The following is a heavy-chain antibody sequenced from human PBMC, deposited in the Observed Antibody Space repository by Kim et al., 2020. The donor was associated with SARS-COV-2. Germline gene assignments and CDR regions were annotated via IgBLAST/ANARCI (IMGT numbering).Heavy chain of an antibody. CDR3: ARDLDGSGSYWYYYYGMDV. D-gene: IGHD3-10*01. Sequence: GGSLRLSCAASGFTFSSYSMNWVRQAPGKGLEWVSSISSSSSYIYYADSVKGRFTISRDNAKNSLYLQMNSLRAEDTAVYYCARDLDGSGSYWYYYYGMDVWGQGTTVTVSS. CDR2: ISSSSSYI. CDR1: GFTFSSYS. J-gene: IGHJ6*02. V-gene: IGHV3-21*01.